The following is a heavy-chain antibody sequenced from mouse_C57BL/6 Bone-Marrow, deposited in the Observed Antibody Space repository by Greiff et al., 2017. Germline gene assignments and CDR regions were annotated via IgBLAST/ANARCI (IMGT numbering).Heavy chain of an antibody. D-gene: IGHD1-1*01. J-gene: IGHJ3*01. V-gene: IGHV1-39*01. CDR3: ARTPYYYGSRRGAY. Sequence: VQLQQSGPELVKPGASVKISCKASGYSFTDYNMNWVKQSTGKSLEWIGEINPNYGTTNYNQKFKGKATLTVDQSSSTAYMQLNSLTSEDSAVYYCARTPYYYGSRRGAYWGQGTLVTVSA. CDR1: GYSFTDYN. CDR2: INPNYGTT.